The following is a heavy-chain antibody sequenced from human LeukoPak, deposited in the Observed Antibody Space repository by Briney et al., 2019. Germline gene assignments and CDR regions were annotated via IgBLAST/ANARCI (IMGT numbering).Heavy chain of an antibody. Sequence: ASVKVSCKASGYTFTNYYMVWVRQAPGQGLEWMGIINPSGGSTSYAQKFQGRVTMTRDRSISTAYMELSRLTSDDTAVYYCARASFWESPINWFAPWGQGTLVTVSS. V-gene: IGHV1-46*01. CDR1: GYTFTNYY. CDR3: ARASFWESPINWFAP. J-gene: IGHJ5*02. CDR2: INPSGGST. D-gene: IGHD3-16*01.